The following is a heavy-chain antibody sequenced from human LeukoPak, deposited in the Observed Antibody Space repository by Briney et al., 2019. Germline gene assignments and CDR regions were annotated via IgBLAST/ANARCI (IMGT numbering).Heavy chain of an antibody. D-gene: IGHD3-10*01. CDR2: IRSKAYGGTT. Sequence: PGGSLRLSCAASGFTFSRYSMSWVRQAPGKGLEWVGFIRSKAYGGTTEYAASVKGRFTISRDDSKSIAYLQMNSLKTEDTAVYYCTSEMVRENISLDYWGQGTLVTVSS. CDR1: GFTFSRYS. V-gene: IGHV3-49*04. J-gene: IGHJ4*02. CDR3: TSEMVRENISLDY.